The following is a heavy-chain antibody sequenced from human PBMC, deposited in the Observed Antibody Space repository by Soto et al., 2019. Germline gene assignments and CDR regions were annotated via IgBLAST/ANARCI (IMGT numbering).Heavy chain of an antibody. V-gene: IGHV1-18*01. CDR2: ISGNDGKT. D-gene: IGHD3-10*01. CDR1: GYRFTNHG. Sequence: GASVKVSCNASGYRFTNHGISWVRQAPGQGLEWMGWISGNDGKTKYARKFQGRVTMTTDTSTSTAYMEMNSLRHDDTAVYYCARDFYPRAYYFDYWGQGTLVTVSS. CDR3: ARDFYPRAYYFDY. J-gene: IGHJ4*02.